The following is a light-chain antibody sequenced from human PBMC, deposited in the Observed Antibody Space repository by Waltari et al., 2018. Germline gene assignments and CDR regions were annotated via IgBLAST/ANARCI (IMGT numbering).Light chain of an antibody. Sequence: QSVLTQPPSTSGTPGQRVTISCSGSSSNIGGNYVHWYQQLPGTAPKLLIYRNNQRPSGVPDRFSGSKSGTSASLDISGLRSEDEADYYCAAWDDSLSGYVLGIGTKIAVL. CDR2: RNN. J-gene: IGLJ1*01. CDR3: AAWDDSLSGYV. V-gene: IGLV1-47*01. CDR1: SSNIGGNY.